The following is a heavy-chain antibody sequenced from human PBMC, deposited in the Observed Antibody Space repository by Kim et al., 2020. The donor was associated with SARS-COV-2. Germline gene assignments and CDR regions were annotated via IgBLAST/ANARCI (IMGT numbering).Heavy chain of an antibody. D-gene: IGHD1-7*01. J-gene: IGHJ4*02. V-gene: IGHV3-23*01. CDR2: GVNT. CDR3: ARTNNLYS. Sequence: GVNTFYADSVKGRFTISRDTSKNTLYLQMNSLRAEDTALYYCARTNNLYSWGQGTLVTVTS.